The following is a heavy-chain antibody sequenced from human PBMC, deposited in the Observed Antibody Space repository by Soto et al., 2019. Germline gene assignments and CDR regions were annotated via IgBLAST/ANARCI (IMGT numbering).Heavy chain of an antibody. CDR1: GGTFSSYD. V-gene: IGHV1-69*10. D-gene: IGHD4-17*01. Sequence: ASVKVSCKASGGTFSSYDISWVRQAPGQGLEWMGGIIPILGIANYAQKFQGRVTITADKSTSTAYMELSSLRSEDTAVYYCARRTTPLGYYGMDVWGQGTTVTVSS. J-gene: IGHJ6*02. CDR3: ARRTTPLGYYGMDV. CDR2: IIPILGIA.